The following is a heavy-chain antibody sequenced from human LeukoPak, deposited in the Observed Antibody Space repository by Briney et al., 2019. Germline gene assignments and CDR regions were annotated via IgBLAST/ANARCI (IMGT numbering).Heavy chain of an antibody. CDR3: ARVKEASAFDI. D-gene: IGHD5-12*01. J-gene: IGHJ3*02. Sequence: VASVKVSCKASGYTFTSYGISWVRQAPGQGFEWMGGIIPIFGTTNYAQKFQGRVTITADESPSTAYMELSSLRSDDTAVYNCARVKEASAFDIWGQGTMVTVSS. CDR1: GYTFTSYG. CDR2: IIPIFGTT. V-gene: IGHV1-69*13.